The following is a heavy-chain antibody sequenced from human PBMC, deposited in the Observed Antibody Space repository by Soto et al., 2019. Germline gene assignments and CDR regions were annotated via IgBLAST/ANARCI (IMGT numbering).Heavy chain of an antibody. D-gene: IGHD3-10*01. J-gene: IGHJ4*02. Sequence: QITLKESGPTLVKPTQTLTLTCTFSGFSLSTSGVAVGWIRQPPGKALDWLALIYWDDDKRYSPSLKSRLTITKDTSKNQVSLTVTNMDPVDTATYYCAHCRRDRGIITPSYWGQGTLVTVSS. V-gene: IGHV2-5*02. CDR2: IYWDDDK. CDR1: GFSLSTSGVA. CDR3: AHCRRDRGIITPSY.